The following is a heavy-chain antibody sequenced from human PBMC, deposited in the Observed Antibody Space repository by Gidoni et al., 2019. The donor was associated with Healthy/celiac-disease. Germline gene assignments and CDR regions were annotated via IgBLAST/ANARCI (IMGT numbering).Heavy chain of an antibody. Sequence: QVQLQQWGAGLLKPSETLSLTCAVYGGSFSGYYWSWIRQPPGKGLEWIGEINHSGSTNYNPSLKSRVTISVDTSKNQFSLKLSSVTAADTAVYYCARAYDSSGYPDYWGQGTLVTVSS. CDR2: INHSGST. J-gene: IGHJ4*02. V-gene: IGHV4-34*01. CDR1: GGSFSGYY. CDR3: ARAYDSSGYPDY. D-gene: IGHD3-22*01.